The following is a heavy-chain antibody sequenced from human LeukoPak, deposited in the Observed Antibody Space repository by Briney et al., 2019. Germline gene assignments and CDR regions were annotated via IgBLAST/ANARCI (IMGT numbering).Heavy chain of an antibody. CDR2: INPSGGST. CDR3: ARGSGSYYNLDAFDI. J-gene: IGHJ3*02. Sequence: ASVKVSCKASGYTFTSYYMQWVRQAPGQGLEWMGIINPSGGSTSYAQKFQGRVTMTRDTSTSTVYMELSSLRSEDTAVYYCARGSGSYYNLDAFDIWGQGTMVTVSS. V-gene: IGHV1-46*03. D-gene: IGHD3-10*01. CDR1: GYTFTSYY.